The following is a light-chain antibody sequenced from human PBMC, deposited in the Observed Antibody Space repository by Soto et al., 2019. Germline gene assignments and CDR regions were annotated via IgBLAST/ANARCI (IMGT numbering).Light chain of an antibody. CDR1: QDISNF. Sequence: DIQMTQSPSSLSASVGDRVTITCRASQDISNFLAWYQQKPGKVPKLLIYGASTLQSGVPSWFSASGSGTDFTLAISSLQPEDAATYYCQKYNTVPLTFGGGTKVEIK. V-gene: IGKV1-27*01. CDR2: GAS. J-gene: IGKJ4*01. CDR3: QKYNTVPLT.